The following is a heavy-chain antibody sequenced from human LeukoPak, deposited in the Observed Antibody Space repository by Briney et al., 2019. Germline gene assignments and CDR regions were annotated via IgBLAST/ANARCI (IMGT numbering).Heavy chain of an antibody. D-gene: IGHD3-9*01. CDR1: GFTFSNYG. V-gene: IGHV3-30*18. Sequence: PGGSLRLSCAASGFTFSNYGMHWVRQAPGKGLEWVALIFYDGSNKYDADSVKGRFTISRANSKNTLYLQMDSMRVEDTAIYYCVKYAAGEKYFGDYWGQGILVTVSS. CDR3: VKYAAGEKYFGDY. CDR2: IFYDGSNK. J-gene: IGHJ4*02.